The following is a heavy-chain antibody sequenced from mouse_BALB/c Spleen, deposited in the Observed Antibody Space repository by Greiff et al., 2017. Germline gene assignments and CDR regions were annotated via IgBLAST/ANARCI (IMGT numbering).Heavy chain of an antibody. CDR3: AREGYYNAMDY. Sequence: EVQGVESGGGLVQPGGSRKLSCAASGFTFSSFGMHWVRQAPEKGLEWVAYISSGSSTIYYADTVKGRFTISRDNPKNTLFLQMTSLRSEDTAMYYCAREGYYNAMDYWGQGTSVTVSS. D-gene: IGHD2-2*01. J-gene: IGHJ4*01. V-gene: IGHV5-17*02. CDR2: ISSGSSTI. CDR1: GFTFSSFG.